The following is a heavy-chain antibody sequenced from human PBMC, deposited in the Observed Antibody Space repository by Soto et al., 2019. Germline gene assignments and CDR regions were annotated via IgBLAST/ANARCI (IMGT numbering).Heavy chain of an antibody. J-gene: IGHJ4*02. D-gene: IGHD5-12*01. V-gene: IGHV4-61*01. Sequence: PSETLSLTCSVPGGSVTSGSYYWSWIRQPPGKGLEWIGYIYSSGGTSYNPSLKSRVTISVDTSKNQFSLKLTSVTAADTAVYYCARDGDGYNNWGQGTLVTVSS. CDR2: IYSSGGT. CDR1: GGSVTSGSYY. CDR3: ARDGDGYNN.